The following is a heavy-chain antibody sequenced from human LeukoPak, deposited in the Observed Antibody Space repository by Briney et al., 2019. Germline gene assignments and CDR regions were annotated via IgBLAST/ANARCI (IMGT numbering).Heavy chain of an antibody. D-gene: IGHD6-25*01. CDR3: ARGGLKVDY. CDR1: GGSISSHY. J-gene: IGHJ4*02. CDR2: IYYSGST. Sequence: PSETLSLTCTVPGGSISSHYWSWIRQPPGKGLEWIGYIYYSGSTNYNPSLKSRVTISVDTSKNQFSLKLSSVTAADTAVYYCARGGLKVDYWGQGTLVTVSS. V-gene: IGHV4-59*11.